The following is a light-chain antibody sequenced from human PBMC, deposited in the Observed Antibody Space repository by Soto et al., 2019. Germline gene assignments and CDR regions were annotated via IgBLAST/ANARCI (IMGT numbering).Light chain of an antibody. CDR3: QQYNNWKT. CDR2: GAS. Sequence: ETVMTQSPATLSVSPGERATLSCRASQSVGTKLAWYQQKPGQAPRLLIYGASTRATGIPARFSGSGSGTELTLTISSLQSEDFAIYYCQQYNNWKTFGQGTKVEIK. V-gene: IGKV3-15*01. CDR1: QSVGTK. J-gene: IGKJ1*01.